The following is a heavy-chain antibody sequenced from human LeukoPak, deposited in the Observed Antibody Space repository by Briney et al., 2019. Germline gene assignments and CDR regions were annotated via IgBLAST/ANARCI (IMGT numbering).Heavy chain of an antibody. CDR3: TTTNTYYYDSSGYSPFDY. Sequence: GGSLRLSCAASGFTFSNDWMSWVRQAPGKGLEWVGRIKSKSDGGTTDYAAPVKGSFTISRDDSKNTLQLQIKSLNTEDTAVYYCTTTNTYYYDSSGYSPFDYWGQGTLVTVSS. CDR1: GFTFSNDW. CDR2: IKSKSDGGTT. D-gene: IGHD3-22*01. V-gene: IGHV3-15*01. J-gene: IGHJ4*02.